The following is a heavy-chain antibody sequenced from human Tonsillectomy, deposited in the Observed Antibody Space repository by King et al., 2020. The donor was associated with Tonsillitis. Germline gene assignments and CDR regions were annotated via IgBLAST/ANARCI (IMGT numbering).Heavy chain of an antibody. CDR1: GYTFTSYG. V-gene: IGHV1-18*01. CDR2: ISAYNGNT. CDR3: ARTKRKCSGGSCYSSGVDY. Sequence: QLVQSGAEVKKPGASVKVSCKASGYTFTSYGISWVRQAPGQGLEWMGWISAYNGNTNYAQKLQGRVTMTTDTSTSTAYMELRRLRSDDTAVYYCARTKRKCSGGSCYSSGVDYWGQGTLVTVSS. J-gene: IGHJ4*02. D-gene: IGHD2-15*01.